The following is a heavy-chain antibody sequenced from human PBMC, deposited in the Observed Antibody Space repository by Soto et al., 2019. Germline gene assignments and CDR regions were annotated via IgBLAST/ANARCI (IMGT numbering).Heavy chain of an antibody. D-gene: IGHD5-12*01. CDR1: RFTFSSYA. J-gene: IGHJ4*02. Sequence: EVQLLESGGGLVQPGGSLRLSCAASRFTFSSYAMSWVRQAPGKGLEWVSAISGSGGSTYYADSVKGRFTISRDNSKNKLYLQMNSLRAEDTAVYYCAKDEGWDSGYVYWGQGTLVTVSS. CDR2: ISGSGGST. V-gene: IGHV3-23*01. CDR3: AKDEGWDSGYVY.